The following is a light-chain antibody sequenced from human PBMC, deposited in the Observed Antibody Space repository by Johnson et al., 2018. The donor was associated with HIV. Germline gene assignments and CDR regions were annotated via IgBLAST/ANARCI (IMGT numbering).Light chain of an antibody. CDR1: SSNIGKNY. CDR2: EDN. J-gene: IGLJ1*01. CDR3: GTWDSSLSAGI. V-gene: IGLV1-51*02. Sequence: QSVLTQPPSMSAAPGQKVTISCSGSSSNIGKNYVSWYQHLPGTAPKLLIYEDNKRPSGIPDRFSGSKSATSATLCITGLQTGDEADYYCGTWDSSLSAGIFGTGTKVTV.